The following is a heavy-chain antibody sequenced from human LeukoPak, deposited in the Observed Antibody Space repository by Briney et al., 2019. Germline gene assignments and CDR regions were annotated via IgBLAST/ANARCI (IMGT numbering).Heavy chain of an antibody. CDR1: GFNFRKYW. V-gene: IGHV3-74*01. D-gene: IGHD3-16*01. J-gene: IGHJ4*01. CDR2: INPDGDYS. CDR3: ARSLGD. Sequence: PGGSLRLSCAASGFNFRKYWMQWVRQVPGKGLVWVSEINPDGDYSGHSNSVRGRFTISRDNAKNTLYLQMTSLSAEDTAVYYCARSLGDWGQGTLVSV.